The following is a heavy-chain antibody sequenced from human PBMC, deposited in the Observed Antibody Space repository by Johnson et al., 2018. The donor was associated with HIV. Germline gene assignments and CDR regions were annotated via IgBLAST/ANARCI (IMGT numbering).Heavy chain of an antibody. CDR2: INWNGNTI. Sequence: EMQLVESGGGVVRPGGSLRLSCATSGFTFDNYGMNWVRQAPGKGLEWVSGINWNGNTIGYADSVKGRFTISRDNTENALYLQMNSLRAEDTALYYCARDSVILVDGAFDIWGQGTMVTVSS. D-gene: IGHD2-15*01. V-gene: IGHV3-20*04. CDR3: ARDSVILVDGAFDI. J-gene: IGHJ3*02. CDR1: GFTFDNYG.